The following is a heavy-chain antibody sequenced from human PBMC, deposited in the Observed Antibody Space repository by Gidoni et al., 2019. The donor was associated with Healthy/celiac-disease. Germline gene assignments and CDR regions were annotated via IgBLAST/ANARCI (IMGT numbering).Heavy chain of an antibody. J-gene: IGHJ4*02. CDR2: IIGSGGST. V-gene: IGHV3-23*01. Sequence: EVQLLESGGGLVQPGGSLRLSCAASGCTCSSYALSWVRQAPGKGLEWVSAIIGSGGSTYYADSVKGRFTISRYNSKNTLYLQMNSLRAEYTAVYYCAKDNIPEVGYYFDYWGQGTLVTVSS. CDR1: GCTCSSYA. CDR3: AKDNIPEVGYYFDY.